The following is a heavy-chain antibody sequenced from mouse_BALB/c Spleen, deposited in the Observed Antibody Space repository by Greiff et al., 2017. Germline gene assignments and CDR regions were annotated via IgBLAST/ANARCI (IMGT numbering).Heavy chain of an antibody. CDR3: THTMITTGGIGDY. D-gene: IGHD2-4*01. V-gene: IGHV6-6*02. J-gene: IGHJ4*01. CDR2: IRLKSNNYAT. Sequence: EVKVEESGGGLVQPGGSMKLSCVASGFTFSNYWMNWVRQSPEKGLEWVAEIRLKSNNYATHYAESVKGRFTISRDDSKSSVYLQMNNLRAEDTGIYYCTHTMITTGGIGDYWGQGTSVTVSS. CDR1: GFTFSNYW.